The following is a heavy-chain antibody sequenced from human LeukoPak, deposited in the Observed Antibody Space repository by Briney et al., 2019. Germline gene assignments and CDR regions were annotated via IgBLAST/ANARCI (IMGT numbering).Heavy chain of an antibody. V-gene: IGHV3-9*01. CDR2: ISYNSVTI. Sequence: GGSLRLSCAASGFRFDDYAMHWVRQAPGKGLEWVSSISYNSVTIGYGDPVKGRFTISRDNARNSLYLQMNSLRPEDTAFYYCAKGKILVVDXXXDIWGQGTMXTVSS. D-gene: IGHD2-8*02. J-gene: IGHJ3*02. CDR1: GFRFDDYA. CDR3: AKGKILVVDXXXDI.